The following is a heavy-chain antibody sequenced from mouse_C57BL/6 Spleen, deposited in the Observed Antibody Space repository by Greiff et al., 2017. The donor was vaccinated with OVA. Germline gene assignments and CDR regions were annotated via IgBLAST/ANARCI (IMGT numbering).Heavy chain of an antibody. CDR3: ARRAYDYDGDYFDY. Sequence: VQLQQSGAELVKPGASVKMSCKASGYTFTSYWITWVKQRPGQGLEWIGDIYPGSGSTNYNEKFKSKATLTVDTSSSTAYMQLSSLTSEDSAVYYCARRAYDYDGDYFDYWGQGTTLTVSS. CDR1: GYTFTSYW. D-gene: IGHD2-4*01. CDR2: IYPGSGST. J-gene: IGHJ2*01. V-gene: IGHV1-55*01.